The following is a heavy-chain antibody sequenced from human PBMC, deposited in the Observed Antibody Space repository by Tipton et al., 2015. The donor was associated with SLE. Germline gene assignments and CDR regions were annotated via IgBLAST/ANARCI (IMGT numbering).Heavy chain of an antibody. CDR3: ARAGSNWSDYYFYYGIDV. J-gene: IGHJ6*02. CDR1: GFTFSSYW. V-gene: IGHV3-7*01. D-gene: IGHD1-26*01. Sequence: SLRLSCAASGFTFSSYWMSWVRQAPGKGLEWVANIKQDGSEKYYVDSVKGRFTISRDNAKNSLYLQMNSLRAEDTAVYYCARAGSNWSDYYFYYGIDVWGQGTTVTVSS. CDR2: IKQDGSEK.